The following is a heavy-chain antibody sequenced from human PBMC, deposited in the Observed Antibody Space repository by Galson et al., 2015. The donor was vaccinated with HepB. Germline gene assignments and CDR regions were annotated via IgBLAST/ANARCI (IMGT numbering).Heavy chain of an antibody. CDR2: INSDGSST. D-gene: IGHD6-19*01. J-gene: IGHJ3*02. CDR1: GFTFSSYW. Sequence: LRLSCAASGFTFSSYWMHWVRQAPGKGMVWVSRINSDGSSTSYADSVKGRFTISRDNAKNTLYLQMNSLRAEDTAVYYCAKVESSGWYESLDDAFDIWGQGTMVTVSS. V-gene: IGHV3-74*01. CDR3: AKVESSGWYESLDDAFDI.